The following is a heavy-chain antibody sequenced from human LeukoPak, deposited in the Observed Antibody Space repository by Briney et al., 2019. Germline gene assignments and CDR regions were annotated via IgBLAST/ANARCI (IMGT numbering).Heavy chain of an antibody. D-gene: IGHD3-22*01. Sequence: PGGSLRLSCAASGFTFSSYSMNWVRQAPGKGLEWVSSISSGSSYIYYADSVKGRFTISRDNAKNSLYLQMNSLRAEDTAVYYCARVLHKRNYDSSTYYGYWGQGTLVTVSS. V-gene: IGHV3-21*01. CDR3: ARVLHKRNYDSSTYYGY. J-gene: IGHJ4*02. CDR2: ISSGSSYI. CDR1: GFTFSSYS.